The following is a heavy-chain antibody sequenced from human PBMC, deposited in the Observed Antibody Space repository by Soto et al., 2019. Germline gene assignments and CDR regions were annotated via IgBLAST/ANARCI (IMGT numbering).Heavy chain of an antibody. J-gene: IGHJ4*02. V-gene: IGHV4-30-4*01. CDR2: TSFSGYT. CDR1: GDCVSSGDSY. CDR3: VRRGNPYHYATSGPGTFDK. D-gene: IGHD1-26*01. Sequence: QVQLQESGPGLVKPSQTLSLTCSVSGDCVSSGDSYWSWIRKPPGKALEWIGYTSFSGYTSYSPSLKSRVTISVDMSKSQFSLRLTSVTAADTAVYYCVRRGNPYHYATSGPGTFDKWGQGTLVSVSS.